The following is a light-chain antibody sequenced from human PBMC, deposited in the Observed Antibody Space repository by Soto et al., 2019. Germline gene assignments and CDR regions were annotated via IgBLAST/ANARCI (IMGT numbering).Light chain of an antibody. Sequence: QSLLTQPASLSGSPGQSITISCTGTSCDVGAYNYVSWYQHHPGKAPKLMIYDVSNRPPGVSNRFSGSKSGNTASLTISGLQAEDEADYYCCSYAGSSTSFGTGTKATVL. J-gene: IGLJ1*01. CDR1: SCDVGAYNY. V-gene: IGLV2-23*02. CDR3: CSYAGSSTS. CDR2: DVS.